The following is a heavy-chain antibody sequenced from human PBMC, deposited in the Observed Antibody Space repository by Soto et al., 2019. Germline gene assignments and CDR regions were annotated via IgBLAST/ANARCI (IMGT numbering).Heavy chain of an antibody. CDR3: ARGRRTITMVRGVITPTMDV. Sequence: SATLSLTCAVXXXSXSGXYXXXXXXXXXXXXXWIGEINHSGSTNYNPSLKSRVTISVDTSKNQFSLKLSSVTAADTAVYYCARGRRTITMVRGVITPTMDVWGKGTTVT. CDR2: INHSGST. V-gene: IGHV4-34*01. D-gene: IGHD3-10*01. CDR1: XXSXSGXY. J-gene: IGHJ6*03.